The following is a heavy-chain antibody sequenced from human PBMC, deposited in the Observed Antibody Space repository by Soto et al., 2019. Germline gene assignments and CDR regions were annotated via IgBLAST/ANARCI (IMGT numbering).Heavy chain of an antibody. CDR2: ISRSSRSSSTI. Sequence: GGSLRLSCAAFGFTFSTYSMNWVRQAPGKGLEWVSYISRSSRSSSTIYYADSVKGRFTISRDNVKNSLYLQMNSLRDEDTAVYYCTRDTDYGGKDCWGQGTLVTVSS. D-gene: IGHD4-17*01. J-gene: IGHJ4*02. CDR1: GFTFSTYS. CDR3: TRDTDYGGKDC. V-gene: IGHV3-48*02.